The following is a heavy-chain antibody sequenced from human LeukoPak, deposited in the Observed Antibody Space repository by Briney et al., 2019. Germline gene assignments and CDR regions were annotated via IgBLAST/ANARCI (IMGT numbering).Heavy chain of an antibody. CDR2: INHSGST. V-gene: IGHV4-34*01. CDR3: ASGYYYCEMDV. Sequence: SETLSLTCAVYGETFSGYYWTCIRQPPGKGLEWIGEINHSGSTTYNPSLKSRVTISVDTTKNHFSLKLSSVTAADTAVYYCASGYYYCEMDVWGQGTTVTVSS. CDR1: GETFSGYY. J-gene: IGHJ6*02.